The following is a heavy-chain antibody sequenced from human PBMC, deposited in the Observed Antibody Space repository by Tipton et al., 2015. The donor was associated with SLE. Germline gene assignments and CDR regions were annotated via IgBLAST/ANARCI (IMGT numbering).Heavy chain of an antibody. D-gene: IGHD4-11*01. CDR3: ARYTVGTMEDP. Sequence: TLSLTCTVSGGSISTHYWSWIRQPPGKGLEWIGSILYNGVTSYNPSLKSRITISLDTSKNQFSLKLTSMTAADTAVYYCARYTVGTMEDPWGQGILATVSS. J-gene: IGHJ5*02. CDR1: GGSISTHY. V-gene: IGHV4-59*11. CDR2: ILYNGVT.